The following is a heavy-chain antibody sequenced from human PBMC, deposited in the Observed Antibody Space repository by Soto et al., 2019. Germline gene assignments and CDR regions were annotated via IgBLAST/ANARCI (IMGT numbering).Heavy chain of an antibody. V-gene: IGHV4-59*01. CDR1: GDXIRSDY. D-gene: IGHD1-26*01. J-gene: IGHJ3*02. CDR2: ISYTGST. CDR3: ARDTPVVGATDAFDI. Sequence: SETLSLTCSVSGDXIRSDYWNWIRQPPGKRLEWIGYISYTGSTNYNPSLKSRVTISVDTSKNQFSLKLSSVTAADTAVYYCARDTPVVGATDAFDIWGQGTMVTVSS.